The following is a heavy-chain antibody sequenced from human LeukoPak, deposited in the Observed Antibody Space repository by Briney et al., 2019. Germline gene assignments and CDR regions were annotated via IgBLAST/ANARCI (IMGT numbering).Heavy chain of an antibody. D-gene: IGHD3-10*01. V-gene: IGHV4-59*01. CDR1: GGSISSYY. CDR3: ARAVGSGSFQTYYYYMDV. J-gene: IGHJ6*03. CDR2: IYYSGST. Sequence: SETLSLTCTVSGGSISSYYWSWIRQPPGKGLEWIGYIYYSGSTNYNPSLKSRVTISVDTSKNQFSLKLSSVTAADTAVYYCARAVGSGSFQTYYYYMDVWGKGTTVTISS.